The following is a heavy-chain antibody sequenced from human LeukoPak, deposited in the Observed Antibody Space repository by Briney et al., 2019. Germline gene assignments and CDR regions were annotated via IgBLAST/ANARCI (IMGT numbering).Heavy chain of an antibody. Sequence: ASVKVSCKASGYTFTSYGISWVRQAPGQGLEWMGGFDPEDGETIYAQKFQGRVTMTEDTSTDTAYMELSSLRSEDTAVYYCATDPIMNRGVNFDYWGQGTLVTVSS. CDR2: FDPEDGET. J-gene: IGHJ4*02. D-gene: IGHD3-10*01. CDR1: GYTFTSYG. V-gene: IGHV1-24*01. CDR3: ATDPIMNRGVNFDY.